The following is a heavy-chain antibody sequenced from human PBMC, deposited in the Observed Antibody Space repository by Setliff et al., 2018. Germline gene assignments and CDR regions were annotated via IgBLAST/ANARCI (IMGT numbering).Heavy chain of an antibody. J-gene: IGHJ6*02. Sequence: SETLSLTCTVSGASLRSGSYYWSWIRQPAGKGLEWIGRIYTSGATTYSPSLKSRVSISADTSKNLLSLTLKSVTAAGTAVYYCAKEHVVISYVSNTHQHYGMDVWGQGTTVTVSS. D-gene: IGHD2-21*01. V-gene: IGHV4-61*02. CDR2: IYTSGAT. CDR3: AKEHVVISYVSNTHQHYGMDV. CDR1: GASLRSGSYY.